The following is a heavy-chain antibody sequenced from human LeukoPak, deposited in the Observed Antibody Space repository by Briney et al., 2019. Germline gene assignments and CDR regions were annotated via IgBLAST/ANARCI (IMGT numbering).Heavy chain of an antibody. CDR1: GFTFSSYS. CDR3: VRDTFSPDAFDI. Sequence: PGGSLSLSCAASGFTFSSYSMNWVRQAPGKGLEWVSSISTSSSDIYSADSVKGRFTISRDNAKNSLYLQMNSLRAKDTAVYYCVRDTFSPDAFDIWGQGTTVTVSS. CDR2: ISTSSSDI. J-gene: IGHJ3*02. D-gene: IGHD3-16*01. V-gene: IGHV3-21*01.